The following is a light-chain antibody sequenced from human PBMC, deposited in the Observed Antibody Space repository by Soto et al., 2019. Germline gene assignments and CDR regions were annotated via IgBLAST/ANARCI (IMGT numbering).Light chain of an antibody. CDR2: GDN. Sequence: QSVLTQPPSVSGAPGQRVTISCPGSSSNIGAGYDVHWYEQLPGKAPKLLISGDNNRPSGVPDRFSASKSGTSASLTITGLQDEDEADYYCQSYDSTLSGSRVVFGGGTKLTVL. V-gene: IGLV1-40*01. CDR1: SSNIGAGYD. CDR3: QSYDSTLSGSRVV. J-gene: IGLJ2*01.